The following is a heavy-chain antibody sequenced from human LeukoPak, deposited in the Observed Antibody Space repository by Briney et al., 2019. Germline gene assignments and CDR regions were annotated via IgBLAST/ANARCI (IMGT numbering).Heavy chain of an antibody. J-gene: IGHJ4*02. V-gene: IGHV3-7*03. CDR2: IKQDGSEK. D-gene: IGHD4-17*01. CDR1: GFTFSSYW. Sequence: PGGSLILSCAASGFTFSSYWMSWVRQAPGKGLEWVANIKQDGSEKYYVDSVKGRFTISRDNAKNSLYLQMNSLRAEDTAVYYCARGNGDYVVDYFDYWGQGTLVTVSS. CDR3: ARGNGDYVVDYFDY.